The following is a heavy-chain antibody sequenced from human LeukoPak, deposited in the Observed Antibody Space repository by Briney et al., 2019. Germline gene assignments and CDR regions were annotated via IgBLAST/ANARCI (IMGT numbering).Heavy chain of an antibody. Sequence: GESLKISCKGSGYSFTSYWIGWVRQLPGKGLEWVGFIYPGDSDTRYSPSFQGQVTISADKSINTAYLQWSSLKASDTAMYYCAVMNVGTTIVEYWGQGTLVTVSS. CDR1: GYSFTSYW. V-gene: IGHV5-51*01. CDR2: IYPGDSDT. D-gene: IGHD2/OR15-2a*01. J-gene: IGHJ4*02. CDR3: AVMNVGTTIVEY.